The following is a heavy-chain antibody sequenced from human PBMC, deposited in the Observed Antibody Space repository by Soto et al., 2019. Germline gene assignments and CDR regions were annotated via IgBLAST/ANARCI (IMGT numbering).Heavy chain of an antibody. J-gene: IGHJ5*02. CDR1: GGSISSSSYY. CDR2: IYYSGST. CDR3: ARTRFEGQYNWFDP. Sequence: PSETLSLTCTVSGGSISSSSYYWGWIRQPPGKGLEWIGSIYYSGSTYYNPSLKSRVTISVDTSKNQFSLKLSSVTAADTAVYYCARTRFEGQYNWFDPWGQGTLVTVSS. D-gene: IGHD3-10*01. V-gene: IGHV4-39*01.